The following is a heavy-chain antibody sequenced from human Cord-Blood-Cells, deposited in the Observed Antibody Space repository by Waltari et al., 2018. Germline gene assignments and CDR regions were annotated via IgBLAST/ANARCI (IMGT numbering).Heavy chain of an antibody. Sequence: EVQLVESGGGLIQPGGSLRLSCAASGFTVSSNYMSWVRQAPGKGLEWVSVIYSGGSTYYADSVKGRFTISRDNSKNTLYLQMNSLRAEDTAVYYCARAWDSSSSHYDAFDIWGQGTMVTVSS. CDR2: IYSGGST. J-gene: IGHJ3*02. CDR3: ARAWDSSSSHYDAFDI. CDR1: GFTVSSNY. V-gene: IGHV3-53*01. D-gene: IGHD6-6*01.